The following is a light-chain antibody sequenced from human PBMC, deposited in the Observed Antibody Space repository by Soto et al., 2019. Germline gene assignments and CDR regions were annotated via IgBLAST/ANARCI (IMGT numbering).Light chain of an antibody. J-gene: IGLJ3*02. CDR1: SSNIGAGYD. CDR3: QSYDSSLSGAV. Sequence: QLVLTQPPSVSGAPGQRVTILCTGSSSNIGAGYDVHWYRQLPGTAPKLLIFGNNNRPSGVPDRFSGSKSGTSASLAITGLQAEDEADYYCQSYDSSLSGAVFGGGTKVTVL. V-gene: IGLV1-40*01. CDR2: GNN.